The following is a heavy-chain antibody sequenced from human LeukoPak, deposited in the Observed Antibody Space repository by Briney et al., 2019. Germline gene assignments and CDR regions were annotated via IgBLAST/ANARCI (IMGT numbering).Heavy chain of an antibody. CDR3: ARRSASSRAFDI. V-gene: IGHV3-21*01. CDR1: GFTVSSDY. J-gene: IGHJ3*02. D-gene: IGHD6-13*01. Sequence: GGSLRLSCAASGFTVSSDYMSWVRQAPGKGLEWVSSISSSSSYIYYADSVKGRFTISRDNAKNSLYLQMNSLRAEDTAVYYCARRSASSRAFDIWGQGTMVTVSS. CDR2: ISSSSSYI.